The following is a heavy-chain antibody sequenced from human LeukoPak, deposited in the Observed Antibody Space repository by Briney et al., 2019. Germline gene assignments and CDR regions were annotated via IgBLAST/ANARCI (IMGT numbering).Heavy chain of an antibody. D-gene: IGHD5-18*01. CDR2: IIPIFTSP. Sequence: SVKVSCKASGGTFSNFGINWVRLAPGQGLEWMGGIIPIFTSPNYAQKFQGRVTITADESTSTAYMELSSLRSEDTAVYYCARGAVMVTLATHFDYWGQGTLVTVSS. V-gene: IGHV1-69*13. CDR1: GGTFSNFG. CDR3: ARGAVMVTLATHFDY. J-gene: IGHJ4*02.